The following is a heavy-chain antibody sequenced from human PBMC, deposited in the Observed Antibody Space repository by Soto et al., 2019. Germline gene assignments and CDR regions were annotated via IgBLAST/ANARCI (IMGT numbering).Heavy chain of an antibody. CDR1: GGSFSGYY. J-gene: IGHJ4*02. CDR3: ARDHPYSAYWAFDY. CDR2: INHSGST. D-gene: IGHD3-16*02. Sequence: PSETLSLTCAVYGGSFSGYYWSWIRQPPGKGLEWIGEINHSGSTNYNPSLKSRVTISVDTSKNQFSLKLSSVTAADTAVYYCARDHPYSAYWAFDYWGQGALVTVSS. V-gene: IGHV4-34*01.